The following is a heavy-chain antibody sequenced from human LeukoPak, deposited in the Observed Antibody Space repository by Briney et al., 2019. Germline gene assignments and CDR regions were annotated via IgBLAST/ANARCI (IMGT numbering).Heavy chain of an antibody. CDR3: ARSYNDYGDY. CDR1: GYTFTSYD. Sequence: ASVKVSCKASGYTFTSYDINWVRQATGQGLEWMGWISAYNGNTNYAQKLQGRVTMTTDTSTSTAYMELRSLRSDDTAVYYCARSYNDYGDYWGQGTLVTVSS. CDR2: ISAYNGNT. V-gene: IGHV1-18*01. J-gene: IGHJ4*02. D-gene: IGHD3-10*01.